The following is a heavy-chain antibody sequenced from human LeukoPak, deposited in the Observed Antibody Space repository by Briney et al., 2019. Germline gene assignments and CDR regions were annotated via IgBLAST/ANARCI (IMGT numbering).Heavy chain of an antibody. J-gene: IGHJ4*02. Sequence: ASVKVSCKASGYTFSTYGIRWVRQAPGQGLEWMGWISVYRGNTNYAQNFQGRVAMTTDTSTSTAYMELRSLRSDDTAVYYCARDPDDAMDFDYWGQGTLVTVSS. V-gene: IGHV1-18*01. CDR3: ARDPDDAMDFDY. CDR1: GYTFSTYG. D-gene: IGHD2-2*03. CDR2: ISVYRGNT.